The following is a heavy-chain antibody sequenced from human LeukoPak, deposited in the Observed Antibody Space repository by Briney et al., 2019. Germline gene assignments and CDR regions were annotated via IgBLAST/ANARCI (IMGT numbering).Heavy chain of an antibody. Sequence: RGALRLSCAASGFTFRTYGMQWVRQAPGKGLEWVSVIWYDGSNKYYADSVKGRFTISRDNSKNTLYLQMNSQRAEDTAVNYCARLGSGLRHLDYWGRGTLVSVSS. V-gene: IGHV3-33*01. CDR3: ARLGSGLRHLDY. J-gene: IGHJ4*02. CDR1: GFTFRTYG. CDR2: IWYDGSNK. D-gene: IGHD3-16*01.